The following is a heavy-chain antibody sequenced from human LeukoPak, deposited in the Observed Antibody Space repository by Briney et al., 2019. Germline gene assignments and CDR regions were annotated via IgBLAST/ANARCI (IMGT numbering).Heavy chain of an antibody. CDR3: AKGGAVSSKSITLIRGTRKYYYYMDV. D-gene: IGHD3-10*01. V-gene: IGHV3-23*01. Sequence: GGSLRLSCAASGFTFSSYGMSWVRQAPGKGLEWVSAISGSGGSTYYADSVKGRFTISRDNSKNTLYLQMNSLRAEDTAVYYCAKGGAVSSKSITLIRGTRKYYYYMDVWGKGTTVTISS. CDR1: GFTFSSYG. CDR2: ISGSGGST. J-gene: IGHJ6*03.